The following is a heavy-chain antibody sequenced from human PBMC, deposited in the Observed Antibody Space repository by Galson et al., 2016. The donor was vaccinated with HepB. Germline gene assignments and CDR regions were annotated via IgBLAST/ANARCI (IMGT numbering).Heavy chain of an antibody. CDR2: VYYSGAT. Sequence: EPLSLTCTVSGGSISNSNPYWGWIRQPPGKGLEWIGSVYYSGATYYNPSLKSRVIMSLDTSKNQFSLKLTSVTATDTAVYYCVRPRDLAFDYWGQGTLVTVSS. CDR3: VRPRDLAFDY. V-gene: IGHV4-39*01. D-gene: IGHD2-21*01. CDR1: GGSISNSNPY. J-gene: IGHJ4*02.